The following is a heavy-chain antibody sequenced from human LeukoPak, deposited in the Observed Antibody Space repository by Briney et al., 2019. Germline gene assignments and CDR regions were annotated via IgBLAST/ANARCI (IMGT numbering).Heavy chain of an antibody. CDR3: VRVVSYSNRPNYYYYYMDV. V-gene: IGHV3-21*01. Sequence: GGSLRLSCAASGFTFSSYSMNWVRQAPGKGLEWVSSISSSSSYIYYADSVKGRFTISRDNAKNSLYLQMNSLRAEDTAVYYCVRVVSYSNRPNYYYYYMDVWGKGTTVTVSS. D-gene: IGHD4-11*01. J-gene: IGHJ6*03. CDR1: GFTFSSYS. CDR2: ISSSSSYI.